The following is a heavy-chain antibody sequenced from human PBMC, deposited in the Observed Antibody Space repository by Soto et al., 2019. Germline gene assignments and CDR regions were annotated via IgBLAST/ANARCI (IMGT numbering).Heavy chain of an antibody. D-gene: IGHD6-13*01. Sequence: GGSLRLSCAASGFTFSSYAMSWVRQAPGKGLEWVSAISGSGGSTYYADSVKGRFTISRDNSKNTLYLQMNSLGAEDTAVYYCAKDLWYSSIKGSDYWGQGTLVTVSS. V-gene: IGHV3-23*01. J-gene: IGHJ4*02. CDR3: AKDLWYSSIKGSDY. CDR2: ISGSGGST. CDR1: GFTFSSYA.